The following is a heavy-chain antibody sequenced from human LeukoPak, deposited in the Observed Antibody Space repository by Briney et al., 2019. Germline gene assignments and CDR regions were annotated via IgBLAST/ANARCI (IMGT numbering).Heavy chain of an antibody. Sequence: PGGSLRLSCAASGFTFRTSAMNWVRQAPGKGLEWVAFIRFDGTVAEYGDSVKGRFTISRDNSTKTLYLQMGSLRVEDMGVYYCVRDSFYTGYDRGFGYWGQGTLVTVSS. J-gene: IGHJ4*02. CDR3: VRDSFYTGYDRGFGY. V-gene: IGHV3-30*02. D-gene: IGHD5-12*01. CDR2: IRFDGTVA. CDR1: GFTFRTSA.